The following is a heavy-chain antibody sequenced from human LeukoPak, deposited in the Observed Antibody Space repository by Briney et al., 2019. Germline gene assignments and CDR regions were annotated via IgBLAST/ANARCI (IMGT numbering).Heavy chain of an antibody. D-gene: IGHD6-19*01. CDR1: GFIFSSFW. CDR2: INQDGSEK. V-gene: IGHV3-7*01. Sequence: PGGSLRLSCAASGFIFSSFWMNWVRQAPGKGLGWVANINQDGSEKFYVDSVKGRFTISRDNAKNSVYLQMNSPRAEDTAVYYCARDHTVAGIVFDSWGQGALVTVSS. J-gene: IGHJ4*02. CDR3: ARDHTVAGIVFDS.